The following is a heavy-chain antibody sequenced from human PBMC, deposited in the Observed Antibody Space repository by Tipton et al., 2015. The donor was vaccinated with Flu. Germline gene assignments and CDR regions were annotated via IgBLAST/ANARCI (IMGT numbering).Heavy chain of an antibody. D-gene: IGHD2-2*01. V-gene: IGHV5-51*01. Sequence: QLVQSGAEMKKPGESLKISCRGFGYSFTSFWIGWARQMPGRGLEWMGYIYPGDSDIRYSPSFQGQVTISADKSISTAYLQWISLKASDTAMYYCARHIGTPPGYEYSGMDVWGQGTTVPVSS. CDR2: IYPGDSDI. CDR1: GYSFTSFW. J-gene: IGHJ6*02. CDR3: ARHIGTPPGYEYSGMDV.